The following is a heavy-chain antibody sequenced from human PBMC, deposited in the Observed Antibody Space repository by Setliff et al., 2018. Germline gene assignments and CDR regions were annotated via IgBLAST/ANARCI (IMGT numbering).Heavy chain of an antibody. CDR2: IKEDGSQR. CDR3: SSYLVS. D-gene: IGHD2-21*01. Sequence: GGSLRLSCVASGFAISSCWMDWARQAPGKGLEWVANIKEDGSQRNYVDAVRGRFTVSRDNARNLLYLQMNSLRVDDTAVYYCSSYLVSWGQGALVTVSS. V-gene: IGHV3-7*01. CDR1: GFAISSCW. J-gene: IGHJ4*02.